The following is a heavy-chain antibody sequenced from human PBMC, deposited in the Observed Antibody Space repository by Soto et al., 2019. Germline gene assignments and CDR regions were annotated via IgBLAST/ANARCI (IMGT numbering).Heavy chain of an antibody. V-gene: IGHV1-69*05. J-gene: IGHJ6*02. D-gene: IGHD1-1*01. Sequence: QVQLVQSGAEVKKPGSSVKVSCKASGGTFSKSAISWVRQAPGQGLEWMGGIMPIFRTPDYAQKFQGRVAXTXDXXTSTAYMELSGLRSKDTAVYYCARDKDRLQLGGNYYYIMDVWGQGTTVIVSS. CDR3: ARDKDRLQLGGNYYYIMDV. CDR1: GGTFSKSA. CDR2: IMPIFRTP.